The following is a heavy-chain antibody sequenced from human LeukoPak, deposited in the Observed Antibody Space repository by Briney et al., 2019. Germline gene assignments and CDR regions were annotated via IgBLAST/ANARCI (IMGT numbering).Heavy chain of an antibody. J-gene: IGHJ4*02. CDR2: INWNGGST. Sequence: GGSLRLSCAASGFTFDDYGMSWVRQAPGKGLEWVSGINWNGGSTGYADSVKGRFTISRDNAKNSLYLQMNSLRAEDTALYYCARKGLDYYDSSGYSLHPFDYWGQGTLVTVSS. V-gene: IGHV3-20*04. CDR1: GFTFDDYG. D-gene: IGHD3-22*01. CDR3: ARKGLDYYDSSGYSLHPFDY.